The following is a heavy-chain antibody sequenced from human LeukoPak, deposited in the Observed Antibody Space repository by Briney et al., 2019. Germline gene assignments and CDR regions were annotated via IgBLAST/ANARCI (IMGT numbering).Heavy chain of an antibody. CDR1: GFTFSSYW. V-gene: IGHV3-7*03. D-gene: IGHD3-10*01. CDR3: AKVLDGSGSDDFDY. Sequence: GGSLRLSCAASGFTFSSYWMSWVRQAPGKGLEWVANIKQDGSEKYYVDSVKGRFTISRDNAKNSLYLQMNSLRAEDTALYYCAKVLDGSGSDDFDYWGQGTLVTVSS. J-gene: IGHJ4*02. CDR2: IKQDGSEK.